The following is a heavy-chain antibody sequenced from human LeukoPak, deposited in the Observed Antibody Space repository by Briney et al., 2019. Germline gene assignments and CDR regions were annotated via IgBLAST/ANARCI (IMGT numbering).Heavy chain of an antibody. CDR3: ARGEQQWLVPFDY. Sequence: GGSLRLPCAASGFTFSTYAMSWVRQAPGKGLEWVSSISFSGRSTYYVDSVKGRFTISRDNSKNTLYLQMNSLGAEDKAVYYCARGEQQWLVPFDYWGQGTLVTVSS. D-gene: IGHD6-19*01. J-gene: IGHJ4*02. V-gene: IGHV3-23*01. CDR1: GFTFSTYA. CDR2: ISFSGRST.